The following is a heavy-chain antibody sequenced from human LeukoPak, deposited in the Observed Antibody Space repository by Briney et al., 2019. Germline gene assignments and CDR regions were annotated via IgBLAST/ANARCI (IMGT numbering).Heavy chain of an antibody. Sequence: GASVKVSCKASGYTFTGYYMHWVRQAPGQGLEWMGWINPNSGGTNYAQKFQGRVTMTRDTSISTAYMELSRLRSDDTAVYYCARDPSGDYDSSGYYYLDYWGQGTLVTVSS. CDR1: GYTFTGYY. CDR2: INPNSGGT. D-gene: IGHD3-22*01. V-gene: IGHV1-2*02. J-gene: IGHJ4*02. CDR3: ARDPSGDYDSSGYYYLDY.